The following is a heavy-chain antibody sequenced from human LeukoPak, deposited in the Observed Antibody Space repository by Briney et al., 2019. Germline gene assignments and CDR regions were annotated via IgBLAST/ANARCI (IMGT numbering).Heavy chain of an antibody. Sequence: SETLSLTCTVSGGSISSSSYYWGWIRQPPGKGLEWIGSIYYSGSTYYDPSLKSRVTISVDTSKNQFSLKLSSVTAADTAVYYCARIGYCSGGSCYSGVFAAFDIWGQGTMVTVSS. D-gene: IGHD2-15*01. CDR1: GGSISSSSYY. CDR2: IYYSGST. CDR3: ARIGYCSGGSCYSGVFAAFDI. V-gene: IGHV4-39*07. J-gene: IGHJ3*02.